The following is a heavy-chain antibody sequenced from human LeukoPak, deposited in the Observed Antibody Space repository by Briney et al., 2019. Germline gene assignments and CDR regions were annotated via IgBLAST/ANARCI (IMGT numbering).Heavy chain of an antibody. V-gene: IGHV3-30*03. D-gene: IGHD1/OR15-1a*01. CDR3: ARDRQEEQLDY. CDR2: ISYDGSNK. J-gene: IGHJ4*02. CDR1: GFTFSSYG. Sequence: PGRSLRLSCAASGFTFSSYGMHWVRQAPGKGLGWVAGISYDGSNKYYADSVKGRFTISRDNSKNTLYLQMNSLRAEDTAVYYCARDRQEEQLDYWGQGTLVTVSS.